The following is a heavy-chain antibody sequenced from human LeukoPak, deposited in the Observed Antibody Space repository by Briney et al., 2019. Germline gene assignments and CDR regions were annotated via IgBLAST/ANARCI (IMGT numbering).Heavy chain of an antibody. J-gene: IGHJ4*02. Sequence: EGSLRLSCAASGFTFSSYAMSWVRQAPGKGLEWVSAISGSGGSTYYADSVKGWFTISRDNSKNTLYLQMNSLRAEDTAVYYCARGPSSGWYYFDYWGQGTLVTVSS. CDR3: ARGPSSGWYYFDY. CDR2: ISGSGGST. D-gene: IGHD6-19*01. CDR1: GFTFSSYA. V-gene: IGHV3-23*01.